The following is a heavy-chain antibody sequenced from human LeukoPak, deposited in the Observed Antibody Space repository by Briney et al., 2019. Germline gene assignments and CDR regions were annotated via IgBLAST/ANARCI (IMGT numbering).Heavy chain of an antibody. J-gene: IGHJ4*02. D-gene: IGHD3-22*01. Sequence: SETLSLTCAVYGGSFSGYYWSWIRRPPGKGLEWIGEINHSGSTNYNPSLKSRVTISVDTSKNQFSLKLSSVTAADTAVYYCARVTYDPYYFDYWGQGTLVTVSS. CDR3: ARVTYDPYYFDY. CDR2: INHSGST. V-gene: IGHV4-34*01. CDR1: GGSFSGYY.